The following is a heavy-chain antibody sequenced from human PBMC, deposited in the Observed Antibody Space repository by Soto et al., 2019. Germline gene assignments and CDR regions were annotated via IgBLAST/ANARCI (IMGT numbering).Heavy chain of an antibody. CDR3: ARDAELLVYSVYYGMDX. CDR2: TYYRSKWYN. CDR1: GDSVSSSSVA. Sequence: SQTLSLTCAISGDSVSSSSVAWNWIRQSPSIGLEWLGSTYYRSKWYNYYAVSLKSRITINPDKYKNQFSLQLNSVTPEDTAVYYCARDAELLVYSVYYGMDXWGQGTTVTVS. J-gene: IGHJ6*02. V-gene: IGHV6-1*01. D-gene: IGHD1-7*01.